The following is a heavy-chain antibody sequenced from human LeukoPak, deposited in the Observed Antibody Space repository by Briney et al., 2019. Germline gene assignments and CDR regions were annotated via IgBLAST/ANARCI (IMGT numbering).Heavy chain of an antibody. J-gene: IGHJ5*02. Sequence: SETLSLTCTVSGGSISSSSYYWGWIRQPPGKGLEWIGGIYHSGSTYYNPSLKSRVTISVDTSKNQFSLKLSSVTAADTAVYYCARGTPLWFGEWKNWFDPWGQGTLVTVSS. CDR3: ARGTPLWFGEWKNWFDP. V-gene: IGHV4-39*01. CDR2: IYHSGST. CDR1: GGSISSSSYY. D-gene: IGHD3-10*01.